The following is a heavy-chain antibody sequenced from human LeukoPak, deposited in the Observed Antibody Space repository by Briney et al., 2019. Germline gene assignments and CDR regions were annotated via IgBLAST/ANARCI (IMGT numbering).Heavy chain of an antibody. CDR3: ERDNSVEDTAWWFDP. CDR1: GYTFTSYY. J-gene: IGHJ5*02. Sequence: ASVKVSWKASGYTFTSYYMHWVRQAPGQGLEWRGIINPSGGSTSYAQKFQGRVTMTRDMSTSTDYMELSSLRSEDTAVYYCERDNSVEDTAWWFDPWGQGTLVTVSS. V-gene: IGHV1-46*01. CDR2: INPSGGST. D-gene: IGHD4-23*01.